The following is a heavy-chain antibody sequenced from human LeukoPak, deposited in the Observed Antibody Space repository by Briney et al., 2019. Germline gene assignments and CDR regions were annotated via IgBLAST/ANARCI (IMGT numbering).Heavy chain of an antibody. CDR1: GFTFSTYG. CDR3: ARDLFLTAQQVVGEAEKDY. Sequence: PGGSLRLSCAASGFTFSTYGMNWVRQAPGKGLEWVSSISSSSTYIYYADSMKGRFTISRDNAKNSLCLQMNSLRSDDTAVYYCARDLFLTAQQVVGEAEKDYWGQGTLVTVSS. CDR2: ISSSSTYI. V-gene: IGHV3-21*04. J-gene: IGHJ4*02. D-gene: IGHD1-26*01.